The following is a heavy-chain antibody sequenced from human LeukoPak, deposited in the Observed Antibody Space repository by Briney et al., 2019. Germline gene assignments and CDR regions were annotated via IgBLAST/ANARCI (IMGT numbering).Heavy chain of an antibody. CDR1: GGTFSSYV. CDR3: ASPPADYYDSRDYFDY. Sequence: SVKVSCKASGGTFSSYVTSWVRQAPGQGLEWMGRIIPILGIANYAQKFQGRVTITADKSTSTAYMELSSLRSEDTAVYYCASPPADYYDSRDYFDYWGQGTLVTVSS. D-gene: IGHD3-22*01. V-gene: IGHV1-69*04. J-gene: IGHJ4*02. CDR2: IIPILGIA.